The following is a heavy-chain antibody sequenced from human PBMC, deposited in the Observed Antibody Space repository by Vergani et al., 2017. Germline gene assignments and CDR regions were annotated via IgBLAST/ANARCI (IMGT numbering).Heavy chain of an antibody. D-gene: IGHD3/OR15-3a*01. CDR2: IYYSGST. CDR3: ARLTWTQNLYGIDY. Sequence: QVQLQESGPGLVKPSQTLSLTCTVSGGSISRGGYYWSWIRQHPGKGLEWIGYIYYSGSTYYNPSLKSQVTISVDTSKNQFSLKLSSVTSADTAVYYCARLTWTQNLYGIDYWGQGTLVTVSS. CDR1: GGSISRGGYY. J-gene: IGHJ4*02. V-gene: IGHV4-31*01.